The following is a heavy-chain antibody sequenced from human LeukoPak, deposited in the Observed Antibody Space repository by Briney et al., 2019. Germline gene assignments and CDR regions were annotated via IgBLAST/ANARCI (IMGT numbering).Heavy chain of an antibody. Sequence: GASVKVSCKASGYTFTDYYIHWVRQAPGQGLEWMGWINPNSGGTNYAQKFHGRVTMTRDTSITTAYMDLSRLTSDDTAVYYCARDLSSSRYDNWFDPWGQGTLVTVSS. J-gene: IGHJ5*02. CDR1: GYTFTDYY. CDR2: INPNSGGT. V-gene: IGHV1-2*02. CDR3: ARDLSSSRYDNWFDP. D-gene: IGHD6-13*01.